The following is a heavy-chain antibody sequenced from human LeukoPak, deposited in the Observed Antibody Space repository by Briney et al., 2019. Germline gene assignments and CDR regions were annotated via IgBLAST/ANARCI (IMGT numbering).Heavy chain of an antibody. D-gene: IGHD3-22*01. V-gene: IGHV3-74*01. J-gene: IGHJ4*02. Sequence: PGGSLRLSCAASGVTFSTYLMHCGRQAPGKGLVWVSLINSDGSTTTYGDSVRGRFTISRDNAKNTLNLQMKSVTAEDTAVYYCARAGGYGGVLNFWGQGTLVTVSS. CDR2: INSDGSTT. CDR3: ARAGGYGGVLNF. CDR1: GVTFSTYL.